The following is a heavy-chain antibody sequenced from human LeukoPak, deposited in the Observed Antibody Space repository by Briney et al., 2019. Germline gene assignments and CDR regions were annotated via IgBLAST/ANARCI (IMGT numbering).Heavy chain of an antibody. CDR3: ARDKTRGLGYSYSKSGNYFDY. D-gene: IGHD5-18*01. Sequence: GGSLRLSCVASGFTFSNYAMSWVRQAPGKGLESVSPISASGLSTYYTDSVRGRFTNSRDNSKNTLYLQMHSLRAEDTAVYSCARDKTRGLGYSYSKSGNYFDYWGQGTLVTVSS. J-gene: IGHJ4*02. CDR1: GFTFSNYA. CDR2: ISASGLST. V-gene: IGHV3-23*01.